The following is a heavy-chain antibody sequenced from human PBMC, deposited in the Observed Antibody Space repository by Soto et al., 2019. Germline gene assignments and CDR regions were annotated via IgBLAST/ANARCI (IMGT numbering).Heavy chain of an antibody. Sequence: PGGSLRLSCAASGFTFSMYWLHWVRQVPGKGPEWVSRINDDGISTNYADSVKGRFTISRDNAKNTLYLQMYALRVEDTAVYYCTRGPRSTSTGTGAFWGQGTLVTVSS. J-gene: IGHJ4*02. D-gene: IGHD1-1*01. CDR2: INDDGIST. CDR1: GFTFSMYW. V-gene: IGHV3-74*01. CDR3: TRGPRSTSTGTGAF.